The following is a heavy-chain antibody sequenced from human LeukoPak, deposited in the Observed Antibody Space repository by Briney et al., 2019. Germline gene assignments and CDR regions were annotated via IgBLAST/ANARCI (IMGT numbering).Heavy chain of an antibody. CDR1: GFTFSSYA. CDR2: ISYGGSNK. V-gene: IGHV3-30-3*01. Sequence: PGGSLRLSCPASGFTFSSYAMHWVRQAPGKGLEWVAVISYGGSNKYYADSVKGRFTISRDNSKNTLYLQMNSLGAEDTAVYYCAREGYCSSTSCYTGDAFDIWGQGTMVTVSS. D-gene: IGHD2-2*02. J-gene: IGHJ3*02. CDR3: AREGYCSSTSCYTGDAFDI.